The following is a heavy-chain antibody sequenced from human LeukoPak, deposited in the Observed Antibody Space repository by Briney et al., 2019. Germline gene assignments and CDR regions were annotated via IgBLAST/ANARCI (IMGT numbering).Heavy chain of an antibody. J-gene: IGHJ4*02. V-gene: IGHV3-30*02. CDR3: AKDPPPYYDYIWGSYTRGYFDY. CDR1: GFTFSTYG. Sequence: GGSLRLSCAASGFTFSTYGMHWVRQAPGKGLEWVAFIRYGGSNKYYADSVKGRFTISRDNSKNTLYLQMNSLRAEDTAVYYCAKDPPPYYDYIWGSYTRGYFDYWGQGTLVTVSS. D-gene: IGHD3-16*01. CDR2: IRYGGSNK.